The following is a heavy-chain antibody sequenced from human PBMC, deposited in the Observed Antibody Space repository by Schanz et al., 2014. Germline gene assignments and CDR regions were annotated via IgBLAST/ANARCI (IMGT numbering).Heavy chain of an antibody. J-gene: IGHJ4*02. CDR3: AKSLESCPGGRWSRGYFDY. D-gene: IGHD2-8*02. Sequence: DVQLLASGGGLVQPGGSLRLSCAASGFTFTNYAMSWVRQAPGKGLEWVSLISDSGDTAYYADSVKGRFTISRDNFKGALYLQMSSLRAEDTAVYYCAKSLESCPGGRWSRGYFDYGGQGTLVTVSS. V-gene: IGHV3-23*01. CDR2: ISDSGDTA. CDR1: GFTFTNYA.